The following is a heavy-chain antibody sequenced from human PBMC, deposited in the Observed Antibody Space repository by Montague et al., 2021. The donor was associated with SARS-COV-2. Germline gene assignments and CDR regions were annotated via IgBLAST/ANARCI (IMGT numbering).Heavy chain of an antibody. D-gene: IGHD3/OR15-3a*01. Sequence: SETLSLTCTVSGGSMISPSFHWVWIPPAPGKGLEWIGSLYYGGTTSFNPSLRSPVTLSVDTPRSQFSPKLRSVTAADTAVYYCARRLPVWTGYVKCVYFDYWGQGLLVTVSS. J-gene: IGHJ4*02. V-gene: IGHV4-39*01. CDR1: GGSMISPSFH. CDR3: ARRLPVWTGYVKCVYFDY. CDR2: LYYGGTT.